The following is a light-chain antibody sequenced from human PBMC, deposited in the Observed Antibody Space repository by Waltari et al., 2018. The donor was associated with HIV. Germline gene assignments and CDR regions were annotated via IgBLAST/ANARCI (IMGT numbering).Light chain of an antibody. CDR2: AAS. V-gene: IGKV1-39*01. Sequence: IQMTHSPSSLPASLGDDVTITCRASQSIGNYLNWYRRRPGRAPELLIYAASNLQSGVPGRFRGGGSGTDFTLSIRNLQPEDSATYICQQTYSASMTFGQGTRL. CDR1: QSIGNY. J-gene: IGKJ5*01. CDR3: QQTYSASMT.